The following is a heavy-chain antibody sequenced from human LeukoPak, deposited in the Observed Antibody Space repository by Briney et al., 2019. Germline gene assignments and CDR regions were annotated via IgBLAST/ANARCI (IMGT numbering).Heavy chain of an antibody. Sequence: GESLKVSCKGSGYSFTSYWIGCVRQMPGKGLEWMGIIYPGDCDTRYSPCFQGEVTISADKSISNAYLQWSSLKASDTAMYYCARPARVFWGSYRRNQYYFDYWGQGTLVTVSS. CDR3: ARPARVFWGSYRRNQYYFDY. CDR1: GYSFTSYW. CDR2: IYPGDCDT. J-gene: IGHJ4*02. V-gene: IGHV5-51*01. D-gene: IGHD3-16*02.